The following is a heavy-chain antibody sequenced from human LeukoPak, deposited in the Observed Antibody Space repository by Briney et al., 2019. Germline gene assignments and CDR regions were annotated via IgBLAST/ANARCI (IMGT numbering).Heavy chain of an antibody. CDR3: ASDCSSSTCYGSWFDP. CDR1: GFTFSAYP. Sequence: PGGSLRLSCAASGFTFSAYPMNWVRQAPGKGLEWVSSISSSSNYIYYADSVKGRFTISRGNAKNSLFLQMNGLRAEDTAVYYCASDCSSSTCYGSWFDPWGPGTLVTVSS. CDR2: ISSSSNYI. J-gene: IGHJ5*02. D-gene: IGHD2/OR15-2a*01. V-gene: IGHV3-21*01.